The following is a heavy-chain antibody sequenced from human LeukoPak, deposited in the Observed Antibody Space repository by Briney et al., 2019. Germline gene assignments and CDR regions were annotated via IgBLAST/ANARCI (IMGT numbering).Heavy chain of an antibody. CDR2: INHSGST. CDR3: ARHVVSGATADFDY. V-gene: IGHV4-34*01. J-gene: IGHJ4*02. Sequence: SETLSLTCAVYGGSFSGYYWSWIRQPPGKGLEWIGEINHSGSTNYNPSLKSRVTISVDTSKNQFSLKLSSVTAADTAVYYCARHVVSGATADFDYWGQGTLVTVSS. CDR1: GGSFSGYY. D-gene: IGHD1-26*01.